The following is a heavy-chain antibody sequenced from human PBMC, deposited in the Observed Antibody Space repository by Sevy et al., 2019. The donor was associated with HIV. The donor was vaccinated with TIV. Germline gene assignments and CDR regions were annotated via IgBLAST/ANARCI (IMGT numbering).Heavy chain of an antibody. CDR3: AKDPPTHNYYGSSGYFDN. V-gene: IGHV3-33*06. CDR1: GFTFSSFG. D-gene: IGHD3-22*01. CDR2: IWFDGSNT. Sequence: GGSLRLSCAASGFTFSSFGMHWVRQAPGKGLEWVAVIWFDGSNTYYADSVKGRFTISRDIAKNTLHLQMNSLRAEDTAVYYCAKDPPTHNYYGSSGYFDNWGQGTLVTVSS. J-gene: IGHJ5*02.